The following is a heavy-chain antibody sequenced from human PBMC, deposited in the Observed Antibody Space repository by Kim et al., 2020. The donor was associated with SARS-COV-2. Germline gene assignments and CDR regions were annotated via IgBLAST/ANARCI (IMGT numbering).Heavy chain of an antibody. CDR1: GGSISSSSYY. J-gene: IGHJ5*02. D-gene: IGHD6-13*01. Sequence: SETLSLTCTVSGGSISSSSYYWGWIRQPPGKGLEWIGSIYYSGSTYYNPSLKSRVTISVDTSKNQFSLKLSSVTAADTAVYYCARQWGEGPYSSSWYSGNNWFDPWGQGTLVTVSS. CDR3: ARQWGEGPYSSSWYSGNNWFDP. V-gene: IGHV4-39*01. CDR2: IYYSGST.